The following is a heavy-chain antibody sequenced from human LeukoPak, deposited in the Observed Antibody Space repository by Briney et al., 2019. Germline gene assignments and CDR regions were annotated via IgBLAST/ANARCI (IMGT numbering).Heavy chain of an antibody. V-gene: IGHV1-18*01. CDR3: ARDWLDYDILTGYYRPLYYFDY. CDR1: GYTFTSYG. D-gene: IGHD3-9*01. J-gene: IGHJ4*02. Sequence: ASVKVSCKASGYTFTSYGISWVRQAPGQGLEWMGWISAYNGNTNYAQKLHGRVTMTTDTSTSTAYMELRSLRSEDTAVYYCARDWLDYDILTGYYRPLYYFDYWGQGTLVTVSS. CDR2: ISAYNGNT.